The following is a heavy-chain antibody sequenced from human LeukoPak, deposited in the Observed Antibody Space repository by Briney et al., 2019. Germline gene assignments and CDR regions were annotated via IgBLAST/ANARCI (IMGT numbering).Heavy chain of an antibody. J-gene: IGHJ5*02. D-gene: IGHD2-2*02. V-gene: IGHV4-31*03. CDR2: IYYSGST. CDR3: ARDSHCSSTSCYRWANWFDP. CDR1: GGSISSGGYY. Sequence: SETLSLTCTVSGGSISSGGYYWSWIRQHPGKGLEWIGYIYYSGSTYCNPSLKSRVTISVDTSKNQFSLKLSSVTAADTAVYYCARDSHCSSTSCYRWANWFDPWGQGTLVTVSS.